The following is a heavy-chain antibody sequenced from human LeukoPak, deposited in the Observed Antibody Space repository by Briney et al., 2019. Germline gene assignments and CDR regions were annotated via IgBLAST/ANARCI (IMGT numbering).Heavy chain of an antibody. V-gene: IGHV3-23*01. CDR3: AKDPLPYDFWSGYWKDY. CDR2: ISGSGGST. Sequence: GGSLRLSCAASGFTFSSYAMSWVRQAPGKGLEGVSAISGSGGSTYYADSVKGRFTISRDNSKNTLFLQMNSLRAEDAAVYYCAKDPLPYDFWSGYWKDYWGQGTLVTVSS. J-gene: IGHJ4*02. CDR1: GFTFSSYA. D-gene: IGHD3-3*01.